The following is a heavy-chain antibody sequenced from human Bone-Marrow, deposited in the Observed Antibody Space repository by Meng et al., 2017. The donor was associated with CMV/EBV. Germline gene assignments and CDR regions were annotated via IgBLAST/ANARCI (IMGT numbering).Heavy chain of an antibody. CDR1: GFTFSDYY. Sequence: GESLKISCAASGFTFSDYYMSWIRQAPGKGLEWVSYISSSGSTIYYADSVKGRFTISRDNAKNSLYLQMNSLRAEDTAVYYCARSMETYCSSTSCYTGFDYWGQGTLVTVSS. J-gene: IGHJ4*02. CDR3: ARSMETYCSSTSCYTGFDY. V-gene: IGHV3-11*04. CDR2: ISSSGSTI. D-gene: IGHD2-2*02.